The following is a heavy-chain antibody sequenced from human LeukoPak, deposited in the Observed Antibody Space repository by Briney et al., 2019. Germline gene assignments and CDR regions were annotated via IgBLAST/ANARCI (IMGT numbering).Heavy chain of an antibody. CDR2: SYPGDSDT. J-gene: IGHJ6*03. D-gene: IGHD2-15*01. V-gene: IGHV5-51*01. Sequence: GASLQISGKCSGSIFTSYWIGGVRQLPGKGLEGMGISYPGDSDTKDSPSCQGQVTISANKTSSPAYLQWSSLKASDTAMYYCARLAQAICSGGSCYSSGYMDVWGKGTPVTVSS. CDR1: GSIFTSYW. CDR3: ARLAQAICSGGSCYSSGYMDV.